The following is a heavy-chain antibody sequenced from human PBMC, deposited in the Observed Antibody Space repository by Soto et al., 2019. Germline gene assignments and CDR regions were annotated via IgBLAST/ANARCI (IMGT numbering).Heavy chain of an antibody. CDR2: IYYIGST. D-gene: IGHD6-13*01. J-gene: IGHJ6*02. V-gene: IGHV4-30-4*01. CDR1: GGSISSGDYY. CDR3: ARDLGSSSWYYYYGMDV. Sequence: PSETLSLTCTVSGGSISSGDYYWSGIGQPPGKGLEWSGYIYYIGSTYYNPSLKSRVTISVDTPKNQSSLKLSSVTAADTAVYYCARDLGSSSWYYYYGMDVWGQGTTVTVSS.